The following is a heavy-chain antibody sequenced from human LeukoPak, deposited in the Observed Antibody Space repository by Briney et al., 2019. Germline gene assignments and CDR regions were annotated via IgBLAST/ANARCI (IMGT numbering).Heavy chain of an antibody. CDR1: GYTFTNYY. CDR2: INPSGGST. J-gene: IGHJ4*02. Sequence: VASVKVSCKASGYTFTNYYIYWVRPAPGQGLEWMGIINPSGGSTTYAQKFQGRVTMTGDTSTSTVYMELSSLRSEDTAVYYCARGDGAAGRVFDYWGQGTLVTVSS. CDR3: ARGDGAAGRVFDY. V-gene: IGHV1-46*01. D-gene: IGHD6-13*01.